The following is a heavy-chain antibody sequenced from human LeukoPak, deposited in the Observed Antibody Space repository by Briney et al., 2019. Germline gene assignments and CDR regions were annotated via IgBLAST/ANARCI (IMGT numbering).Heavy chain of an antibody. D-gene: IGHD3-9*01. Sequence: WASVKVSCKASGYTFTSYDINWVRQATGQGLEWMGWMNPNSGNTGYAQKFQGRVTITRNTSISTAYMELSSLRSEDTAVYYCARDRPTDRYGFDYWGQGTLVTVSS. CDR3: ARDRPTDRYGFDY. V-gene: IGHV1-8*03. CDR1: GYTFTSYD. CDR2: MNPNSGNT. J-gene: IGHJ4*02.